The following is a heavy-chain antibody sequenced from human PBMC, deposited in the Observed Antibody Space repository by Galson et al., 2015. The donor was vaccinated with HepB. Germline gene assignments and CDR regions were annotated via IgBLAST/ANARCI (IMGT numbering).Heavy chain of an antibody. CDR2: ISPILGIP. CDR1: GDSFSIYA. D-gene: IGHD3-3*01. V-gene: IGHV1-69*10. CDR3: ARADDFWSGYRDAGTSRWFDS. Sequence: SVKVSCKASGDSFSIYAMSWVRQAPGQGLEWMGGISPILGIPNYAQKFQDRVTITADKSTGTAFMELSSLRSEDTAVYYWARADDFWSGYRDAGTSRWFDSWGQGTLVIVSS. J-gene: IGHJ5*01.